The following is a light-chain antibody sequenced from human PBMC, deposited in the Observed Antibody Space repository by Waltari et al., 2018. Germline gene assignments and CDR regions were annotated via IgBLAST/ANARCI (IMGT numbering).Light chain of an antibody. CDR3: CSYTNILTWV. CDR1: SGDIGGYAY. Sequence: QSALTQPASVSGSPGQSIIIPCTGTSGDIGGYAYVSWYQQHPGKAPKLLIYDVSNRPSGVSDRFSGTKSGNTASLTISGLQVEDEADYYCCSYTNILTWVFGGGTKLTVL. J-gene: IGLJ3*02. V-gene: IGLV2-14*03. CDR2: DVS.